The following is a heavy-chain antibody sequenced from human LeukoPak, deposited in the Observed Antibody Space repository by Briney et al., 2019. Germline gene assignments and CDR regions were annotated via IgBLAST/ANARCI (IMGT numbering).Heavy chain of an antibody. CDR1: GYTFTGYY. D-gene: IGHD5-18*01. J-gene: IGHJ2*01. CDR2: INPNSGGT. Sequence: ASVKVSCKASGYTFTGYYMHWVRQAPGQGLEWMGWINPNSGGTNYAQKFQGWVTMTRDTSISTACMELSRLRSDDTAVYYCARDRPSGYSYGSGYFDLWGRGTLVTVSS. V-gene: IGHV1-2*04. CDR3: ARDRPSGYSYGSGYFDL.